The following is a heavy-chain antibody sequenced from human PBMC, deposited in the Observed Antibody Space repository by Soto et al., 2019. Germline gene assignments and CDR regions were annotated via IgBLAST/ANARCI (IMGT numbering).Heavy chain of an antibody. CDR3: ARDAAFWSSRNLNWVDS. CDR2: INTYKGDT. D-gene: IGHD3-3*01. Sequence: QVHLVQSGAEVKEPGASVKVSCKASGYTFRNYAITWVRQAPGQGLEWMGWINTYKGDTNYAHKFQGRVTMTTDTSTSTAYMELRSLRSDDTAIYYCARDAAFWSSRNLNWVDSWGKATLVTVSS. V-gene: IGHV1-18*04. CDR1: GYTFRNYA. J-gene: IGHJ5*01.